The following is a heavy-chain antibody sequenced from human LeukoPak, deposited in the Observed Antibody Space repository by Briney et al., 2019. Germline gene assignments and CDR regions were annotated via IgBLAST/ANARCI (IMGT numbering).Heavy chain of an antibody. J-gene: IGHJ4*02. D-gene: IGHD1-20*01. V-gene: IGHV4-59*08. CDR3: ARGTKGMTGAPSDY. CDR1: GGSISNYY. CDR2: IYYSGNT. Sequence: SETLSLTCTVSGGSISNYYWSWIRQPPGKGLEWVGYIYYSGNTNYNPSLTSRVTISVDTSKNQFSLNLSSVTAADTAVYYCARGTKGMTGAPSDYWGQGTLVTVSS.